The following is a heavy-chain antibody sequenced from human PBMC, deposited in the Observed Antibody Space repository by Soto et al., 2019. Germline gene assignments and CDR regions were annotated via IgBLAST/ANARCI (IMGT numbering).Heavy chain of an antibody. CDR2: ISGSGGST. V-gene: IGHV3-23*01. CDR1: GFTFSRYA. Sequence: PGGSLRLSCAASGFTFSRYAMSWVRQAPGKGLEWVSAISGSGGSTYYADSVKGRFTISRDNSKNTLYLQMNSLRAEDTAVYYCAKMETTVVTHYYYYGMDVWGQGTTVTVSS. D-gene: IGHD4-17*01. J-gene: IGHJ6*02. CDR3: AKMETTVVTHYYYYGMDV.